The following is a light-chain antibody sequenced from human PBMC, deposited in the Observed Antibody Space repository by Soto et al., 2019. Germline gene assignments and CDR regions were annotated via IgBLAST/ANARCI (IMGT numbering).Light chain of an antibody. J-gene: IGKJ1*01. CDR2: AAS. CDR1: QGISSY. V-gene: IGKV1-8*01. Sequence: AIRMTQSPSSLSASTGDRVTITCRASQGISSYLALYQQKPGKAPKLLIYAASTLQSGVPSRFSGSGSGTDFTLTISCLQSEDFATYYCQQYYSYPLFGQGTKV. CDR3: QQYYSYPL.